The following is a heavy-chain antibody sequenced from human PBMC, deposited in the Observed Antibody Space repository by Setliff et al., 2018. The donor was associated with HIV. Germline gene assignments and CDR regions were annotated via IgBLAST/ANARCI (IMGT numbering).Heavy chain of an antibody. J-gene: IGHJ6*02. CDR3: ARDPPSIVGATDYYGMDV. CDR2: MYYSGNT. D-gene: IGHD1-26*01. V-gene: IGHV4-59*11. CDR1: HGSMGSHY. Sequence: SETLSLTCSVSHGSMGSHYWSWIRQPPGKGLEWIGYMYYSGNTNYNPSLKSRVTISVDTSKSQFSLKLNSVTAADTALYYCARDPPSIVGATDYYGMDVWGQGTTVTVSS.